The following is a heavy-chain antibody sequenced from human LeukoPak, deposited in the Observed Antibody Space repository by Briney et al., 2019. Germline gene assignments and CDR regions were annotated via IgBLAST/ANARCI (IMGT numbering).Heavy chain of an antibody. CDR3: ARGRTTRKDTAMVTPLGY. CDR1: GFTFSNAW. Sequence: GGSLRLSCAASGFTFSNAWMSWVRQAPGKGLEWVGRIKSKSDGGTTDYAAPVKGRFTISRDDSKDMLYLQMNSLKTEDTAVYYCARGRTTRKDTAMVTPLGYWGQGTLVTVSS. J-gene: IGHJ4*02. V-gene: IGHV3-15*01. D-gene: IGHD5-18*01. CDR2: IKSKSDGGTT.